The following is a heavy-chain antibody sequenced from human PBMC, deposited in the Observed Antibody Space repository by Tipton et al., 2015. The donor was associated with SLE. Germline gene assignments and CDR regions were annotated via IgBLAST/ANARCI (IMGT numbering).Heavy chain of an antibody. CDR3: AYGDAFDI. CDR1: GFSFSSAC. J-gene: IGHJ3*02. CDR2: ISSSSSYI. Sequence: SLRLSCAASGFSFSSACMNWVRQAPGKGLEWVSSISSSSSYIYYADSVKGRFTISRDNAKNSLYLQMNSLRAEDTAVYYCAYGDAFDIWGQGTMVTVSS. V-gene: IGHV3-21*04. D-gene: IGHD3-10*01.